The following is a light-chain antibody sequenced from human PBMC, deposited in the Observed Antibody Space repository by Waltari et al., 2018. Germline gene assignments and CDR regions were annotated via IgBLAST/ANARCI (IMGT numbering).Light chain of an antibody. Sequence: QTVVTLEPSLSVSPAGTVTLSCALSAGSLSPPSYATWYQQTPGQAPRTLVYKANARSSGVPDRFSGSILGNTAALTITGAQADDESDYYCALYMGSGIWVFGGGTRLTVL. J-gene: IGLJ3*02. CDR2: KAN. V-gene: IGLV8-61*01. CDR1: AGSLSPPSY. CDR3: ALYMGSGIWV.